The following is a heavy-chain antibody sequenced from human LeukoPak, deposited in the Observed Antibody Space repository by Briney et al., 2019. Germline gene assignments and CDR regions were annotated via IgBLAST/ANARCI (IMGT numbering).Heavy chain of an antibody. Sequence: SETLSLTCTVSGGSISSYYWSWIRQPPGKGLEWIGYIYYSGSTNYNPSLKSRVTISVDTSKNQFSLKLSSVTAADTAVYYCARDRGLVWFGESGTDYWGQGTLVTVSS. CDR1: GGSISSYY. D-gene: IGHD3-10*01. CDR2: IYYSGST. V-gene: IGHV4-59*01. CDR3: ARDRGLVWFGESGTDY. J-gene: IGHJ4*02.